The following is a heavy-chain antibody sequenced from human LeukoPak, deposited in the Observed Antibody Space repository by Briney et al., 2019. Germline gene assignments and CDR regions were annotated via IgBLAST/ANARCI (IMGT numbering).Heavy chain of an antibody. J-gene: IGHJ4*02. CDR1: GGSISSGDYY. CDR2: IYYSGST. D-gene: IGHD6-19*01. Sequence: SETLSLTCTVSGGSISSGDYYWSWIRQPPGKGLEWIGYIYYSGSTYYNPSLKSRVTISVDTSKSQFSLTLSSVTAADTAVYYCARARYSSGWYLDYWGQGTLVAVSS. CDR3: ARARYSSGWYLDY. V-gene: IGHV4-30-4*01.